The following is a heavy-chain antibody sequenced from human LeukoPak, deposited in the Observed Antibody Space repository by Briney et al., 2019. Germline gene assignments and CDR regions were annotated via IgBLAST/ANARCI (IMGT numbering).Heavy chain of an antibody. D-gene: IGHD3-3*01. CDR3: ARGRGSDDFWSGYLGN. CDR2: IWYDGSNK. V-gene: IGHV3-33*01. Sequence: GGSLRLSCAASGFTFSSYGTHWVRQAPGKGLEWVAVIWYDGSNKYYADSVKGRFTISRDNSKSTLYLQMGSLRADDMAVYYCARGRGSDDFWSGYLGNWGQGTLVTVSS. J-gene: IGHJ4*02. CDR1: GFTFSSYG.